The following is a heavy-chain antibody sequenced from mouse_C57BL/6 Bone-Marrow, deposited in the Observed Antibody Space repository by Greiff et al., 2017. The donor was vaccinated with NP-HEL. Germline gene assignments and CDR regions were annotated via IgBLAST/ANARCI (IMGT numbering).Heavy chain of an antibody. V-gene: IGHV1-82*01. CDR3: ARSTVSFDY. CDR1: GYAFSSSW. CDR2: IYPGDGDT. Sequence: QVQLKESGPELVKPGASVKISCKASGYAFSSSWMNWVKQRPGKGLEWIGRIYPGDGDTNYNGKFKGKATLTADKSSSTAYMQLSSLTSEDSAVYFCARSTVSFDYWGQGTTLTVSS. J-gene: IGHJ2*01. D-gene: IGHD1-1*01.